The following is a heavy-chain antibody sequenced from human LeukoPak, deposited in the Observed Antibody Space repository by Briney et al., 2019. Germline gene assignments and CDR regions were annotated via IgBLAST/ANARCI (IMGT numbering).Heavy chain of an antibody. Sequence: GGSLSLSCAASGFIVSSNYMSWVRQAPGKGLEWVSIIYSGGTTYYADSVRGRFSISRDNSKNTVFLQMNNLRAEDTAVYYCATLTVGATGYFQHWGQGTLVTVSS. CDR1: GFIVSSNY. D-gene: IGHD1-26*01. J-gene: IGHJ1*01. CDR3: ATLTVGATGYFQH. CDR2: IYSGGTT. V-gene: IGHV3-53*01.